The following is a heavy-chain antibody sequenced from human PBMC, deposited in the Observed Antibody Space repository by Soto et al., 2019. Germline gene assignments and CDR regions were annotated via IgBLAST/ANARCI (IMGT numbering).Heavy chain of an antibody. CDR1: GGSFSGYF. CDR3: ARGLAYDRPITVAEPFDS. D-gene: IGHD6-19*01. V-gene: IGHV4-34*01. J-gene: IGHJ4*02. Sequence: SETLSLTCVVSGGSFSGYFWTWIRQSPWRGLEWIGEISHSGSRNYNPAFQSRVIISVDSSKNHVSLKLSSVTAADSATYFCARGLAYDRPITVAEPFDSWGQGTLVTVSS. CDR2: ISHSGSR.